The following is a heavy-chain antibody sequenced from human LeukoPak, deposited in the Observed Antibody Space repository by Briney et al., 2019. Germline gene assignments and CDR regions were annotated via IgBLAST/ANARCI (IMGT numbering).Heavy chain of an antibody. D-gene: IGHD3/OR15-3a*01. CDR2: VRSDGSYT. CDR1: GFSFSTYG. Sequence: SGGSLRLSCAASGFSFSTYGMHWVRQAPGKGLEWVAFVRSDGSYTYYADSVKGRFTIPRDNSKNTLYLQMNTPTADDTAVYYCAKVNGDFFAGHYARNTLFDQWGQGTLATVSS. CDR3: AKVNGDFFAGHYARNTLFDQ. V-gene: IGHV3-30*02. J-gene: IGHJ4*02.